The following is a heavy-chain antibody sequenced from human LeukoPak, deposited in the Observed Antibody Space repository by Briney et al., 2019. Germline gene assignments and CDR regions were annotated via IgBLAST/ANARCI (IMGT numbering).Heavy chain of an antibody. CDR3: ARKKDSSSSFDH. D-gene: IGHD6-6*01. CDR1: GFTFSSYG. CDR2: ISSSSSYI. Sequence: GGSLRLSCAASGFTFSSYGMHWVRQDPGKGLEWVSSISSSSSYIYYADSVKGRFTISRDNAKNSLYLQMNSLRAEDTAVYYCARKKDSSSSFDHWGQGTLVTVSS. J-gene: IGHJ4*02. V-gene: IGHV3-21*01.